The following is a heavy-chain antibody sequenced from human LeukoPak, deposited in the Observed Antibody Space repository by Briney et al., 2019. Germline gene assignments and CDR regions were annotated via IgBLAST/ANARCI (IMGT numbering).Heavy chain of an antibody. Sequence: GESLKISCKGSGSSFTSYWIGWVGKMPGKGLEWMGIIYPGDSDTRYSPSFQGQVTISADKSITTAYLQWSSLKASDTAMYYCARLLGQTTNGWFDTWGQGTLVTVSS. CDR3: ARLLGQTTNGWFDT. D-gene: IGHD4/OR15-4a*01. CDR2: IYPGDSDT. CDR1: GSSFTSYW. J-gene: IGHJ5*02. V-gene: IGHV5-51*01.